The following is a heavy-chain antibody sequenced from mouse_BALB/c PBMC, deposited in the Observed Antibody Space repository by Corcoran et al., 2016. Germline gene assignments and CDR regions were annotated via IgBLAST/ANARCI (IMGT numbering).Heavy chain of an antibody. CDR3: AKSDRYGGIAY. Sequence: EVQLQQSGPELVKPGASVKISCKTSGYTFTEYAMHWVKQSPGKSLEWIGGINPNNGGTSYNQKFKGKATLTVDKSSSTAYMELRSLTTEDSAVYYGAKSDRYGGIAYWGQGTLVTVSA. D-gene: IGHD1-1*01. CDR2: INPNNGGT. CDR1: GYTFTEYA. J-gene: IGHJ3*01. V-gene: IGHV1-18*01.